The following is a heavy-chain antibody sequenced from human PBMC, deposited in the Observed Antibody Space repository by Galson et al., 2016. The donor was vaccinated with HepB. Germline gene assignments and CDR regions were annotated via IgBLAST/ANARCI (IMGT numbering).Heavy chain of an antibody. Sequence: SLRLSCAASGVTVSRNYMTWVRQAPGKGLEWVAVIYSGDSTYYADSVKGRFTISRDNSKNTLNLQMNSLRAEDTAVYYCAKDRGGGYCSSTTCYALVFEPWGQGTLVPVSS. V-gene: IGHV3-53*01. J-gene: IGHJ1*01. CDR3: AKDRGGGYCSSTTCYALVFEP. CDR2: IYSGDST. CDR1: GVTVSRNY. D-gene: IGHD2-2*01.